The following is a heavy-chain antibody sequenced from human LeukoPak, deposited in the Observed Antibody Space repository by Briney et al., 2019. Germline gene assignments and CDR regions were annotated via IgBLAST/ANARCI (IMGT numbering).Heavy chain of an antibody. Sequence: GGSLRLSCAASEFTVSSYAMSWVRQAPGKGLEWDSAISGSGGSTYYADSVKGRFTISRDNSKNTLYLQMNSLRAEDTAVYYCAKDMSERVAGTGYYFDYWGQGTLVTVSS. CDR2: ISGSGGST. CDR1: EFTVSSYA. D-gene: IGHD6-19*01. V-gene: IGHV3-23*01. CDR3: AKDMSERVAGTGYYFDY. J-gene: IGHJ4*02.